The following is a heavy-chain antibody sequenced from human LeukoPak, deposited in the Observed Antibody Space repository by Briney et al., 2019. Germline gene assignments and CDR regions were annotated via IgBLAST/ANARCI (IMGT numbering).Heavy chain of an antibody. D-gene: IGHD6-19*01. V-gene: IGHV2-5*02. CDR2: IYWDDDK. CDR3: ALISIAVAEAYFDY. CDR1: GFSLSTSGVG. Sequence: SGPTLVNPPQTLTLTCTFSGFSLSTSGVGVGWIRQPPGKALEWLALIYWDDDKRYSPSLKSRLTITEDTSKNQVVLTMTNMDPVDTATYYCALISIAVAEAYFDYWGQGTLVTVSS. J-gene: IGHJ4*02.